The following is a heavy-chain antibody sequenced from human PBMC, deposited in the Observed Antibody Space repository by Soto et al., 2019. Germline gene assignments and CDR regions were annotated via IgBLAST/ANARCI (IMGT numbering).Heavy chain of an antibody. Sequence: PWWSLRLSCSASVFTVSSNYMSWVRQAPGKGLEWVSVIYSGGSTYYADSVKGRFTISRDNSENTLYLQMNSLRAEDTAVYYCARGRYGYDYWGQGTLVTVSS. V-gene: IGHV3-53*01. D-gene: IGHD4-17*01. CDR1: VFTVSSNY. CDR3: ARGRYGYDY. CDR2: IYSGGST. J-gene: IGHJ4*02.